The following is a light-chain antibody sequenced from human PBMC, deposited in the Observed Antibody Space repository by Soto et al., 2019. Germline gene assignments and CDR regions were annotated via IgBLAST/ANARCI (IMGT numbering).Light chain of an antibody. CDR3: EQYKNWPLT. CDR2: GAS. V-gene: IGKV3-15*01. CDR1: QSVSSN. Sequence: IVVTLCPGSITVNKKERATFSRTASQSVSSNLAWYQQKPGQAPRLLIYGASTRATGIPARFSGSGSGTEFTLTISSLQSEDFAVHYCEQYKNWPLTFAQGTKV. J-gene: IGKJ1*01.